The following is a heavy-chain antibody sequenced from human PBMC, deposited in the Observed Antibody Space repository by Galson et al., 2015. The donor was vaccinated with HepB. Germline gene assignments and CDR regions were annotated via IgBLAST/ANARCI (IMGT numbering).Heavy chain of an antibody. J-gene: IGHJ3*02. CDR1: GYSFTSYG. D-gene: IGHD6-13*01. CDR2: ISGYNGRA. CDR3: AIDLAAETTDAFDI. Sequence: SVKVSCKASGYSFTSYGVTWVRQAPGQGLQWMGWISGYNGRAIYAQEFQDRVTLTTDTSTTTASMGVRRLTSDDTAIFYCAIDLAAETTDAFDIWGQGTMVIVSS. V-gene: IGHV1-18*01.